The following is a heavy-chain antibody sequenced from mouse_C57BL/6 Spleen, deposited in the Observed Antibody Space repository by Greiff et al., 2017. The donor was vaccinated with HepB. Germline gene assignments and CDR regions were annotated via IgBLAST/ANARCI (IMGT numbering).Heavy chain of an antibody. CDR2: ISSGSSTI. Sequence: EVMLVESGGGLVKPGGSLKLSCAASGFTFSDYGMHWVRQAPEKGLEWVAYISSGSSTIYYADTVKCRFTISRDNSKNTLFLQMTSLRSADTAMYYCAREDGSRPWYAYWGQGTRVTVSA. J-gene: IGHJ3*01. D-gene: IGHD1-1*01. V-gene: IGHV5-17*01. CDR1: GFTFSDYG. CDR3: AREDGSRPWYAY.